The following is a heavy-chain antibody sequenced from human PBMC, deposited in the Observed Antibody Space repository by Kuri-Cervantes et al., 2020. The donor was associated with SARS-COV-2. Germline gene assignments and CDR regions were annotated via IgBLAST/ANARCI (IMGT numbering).Heavy chain of an antibody. Sequence: SETLSLTCTVSGGSISSSSYYWGWIRQPPGKGLEWIGSIYYSGSTYYNPSLKSRVTISVDTSKNQFSLKLSSVTAADTAVYYCARDKFEVATIPDAFDIWGQGTMVTVSS. CDR1: GGSISSSSYY. CDR2: IYYSGST. J-gene: IGHJ3*02. D-gene: IGHD5-24*01. CDR3: ARDKFEVATIPDAFDI. V-gene: IGHV4-39*02.